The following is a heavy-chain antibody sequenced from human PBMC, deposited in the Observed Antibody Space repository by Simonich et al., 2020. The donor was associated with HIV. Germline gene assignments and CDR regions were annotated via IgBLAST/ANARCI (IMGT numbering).Heavy chain of an antibody. V-gene: IGHV1-46*01. D-gene: IGHD5-18*01. CDR1: GYTFTSYY. J-gene: IGHJ4*02. Sequence: QVQLVQSGAEVKKPWASVKVSCTAYGYTFTSYYMHWVRQAPGQGLEWMGIINPSGGSTNYAQKFQGRVTMTRDTSTSTVYMELSSLRSEDTAVYYCARRDSYGLFYWGQGTLVTVSS. CDR3: ARRDSYGLFY. CDR2: INPSGGST.